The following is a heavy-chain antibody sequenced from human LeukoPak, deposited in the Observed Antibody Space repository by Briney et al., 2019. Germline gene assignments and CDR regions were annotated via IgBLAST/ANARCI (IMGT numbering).Heavy chain of an antibody. V-gene: IGHV5-51*01. CDR2: IYPGGSDT. CDR3: ATPTPYSGWYLSY. D-gene: IGHD6-19*01. J-gene: IGHJ4*02. CDR1: GYSFTSYW. Sequence: KVGESLKISCKGSGYSFTSYWIGWVRQMPGKGLEWMGIIYPGGSDTRYSPSFQGQVTISADKSISTAYLQWSSLKASDTTMYYCATPTPYSGWYLSYWGQGTLVTVSS.